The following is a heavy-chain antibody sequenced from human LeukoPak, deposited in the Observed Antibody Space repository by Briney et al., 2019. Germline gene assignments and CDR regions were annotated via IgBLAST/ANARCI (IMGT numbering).Heavy chain of an antibody. CDR1: GFTFSSYS. V-gene: IGHV3-48*04. J-gene: IGHJ4*02. Sequence: PGGSLRLSCAASGFTFSSYSMNWVRQAPGKGLEWVSYISSSSTTIYYADSVKGRFTISRDNAKNSLYLQMNSLRAEDTAVYYCARVSPGERSADWGQGTLVTVSS. CDR3: ARVSPGERSAD. CDR2: ISSSSTTI. D-gene: IGHD2-2*01.